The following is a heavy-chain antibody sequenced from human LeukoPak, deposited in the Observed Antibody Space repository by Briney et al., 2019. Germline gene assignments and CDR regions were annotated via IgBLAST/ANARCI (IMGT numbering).Heavy chain of an antibody. CDR3: ARAGLQSTLLKGGVDY. CDR1: GYTFTGYY. V-gene: IGHV1-46*04. J-gene: IGHJ4*02. Sequence: APVKVSCKASGYTFTGYYMHWVRQAPGQGLEWMGIINPSGGSTNYAQKLQGRVTMTSDTSTSTVYMELSSLRSEDTAVYYCARAGLQSTLLKGGVDYWGQGTLVTVSS. CDR2: INPSGGST. D-gene: IGHD5-24*01.